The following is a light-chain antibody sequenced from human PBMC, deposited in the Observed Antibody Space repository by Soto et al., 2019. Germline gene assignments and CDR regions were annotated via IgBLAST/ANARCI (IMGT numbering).Light chain of an antibody. J-gene: IGLJ2*01. CDR1: SSNIGTNY. CDR3: AAWDGSLSGVV. CDR2: RNN. V-gene: IGLV1-47*01. Sequence: QSVLTQPPSASGTPGQTVTISCFGSSSNIGTNYIYWHQQLPGTAPKLLIYRNNQRPSGVPDRFSGSKSGTSASLAISGLRSEDEADYYCAAWDGSLSGVVFGGGTKLTVL.